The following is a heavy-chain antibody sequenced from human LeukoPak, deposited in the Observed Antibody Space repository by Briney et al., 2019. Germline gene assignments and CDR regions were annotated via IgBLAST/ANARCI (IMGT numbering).Heavy chain of an antibody. CDR3: AKDLETTMYYFDY. J-gene: IGHJ4*02. CDR2: ISGSGGSN. CDR1: GFTFSSFG. Sequence: GGSLRLSCAASGFTFSSFGMSWVRQAPGKALEWVSAISGSGGSNYYADSVKGRFTISRDKSKNTLYLQMNNLRAEDTAVYYCAKDLETTMYYFDYWGQGTLVTVSS. V-gene: IGHV3-23*01. D-gene: IGHD3-10*02.